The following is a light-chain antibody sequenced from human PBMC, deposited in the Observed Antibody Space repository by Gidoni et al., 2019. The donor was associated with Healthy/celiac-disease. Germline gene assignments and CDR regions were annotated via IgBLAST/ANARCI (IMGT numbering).Light chain of an antibody. J-gene: IGKJ4*01. CDR1: QSVLYSSNNKNY. CDR2: WAS. Sequence: DIVMTQSPDSLAVSLGERATINCKSSQSVLYSSNNKNYLAWYQQKPGQPPKLLIYWASTRESWVPDRFSGSGSGTDFTLTISSLQAEDVAVYYCQQYYSTPGLTFGGGTKVEIK. V-gene: IGKV4-1*01. CDR3: QQYYSTPGLT.